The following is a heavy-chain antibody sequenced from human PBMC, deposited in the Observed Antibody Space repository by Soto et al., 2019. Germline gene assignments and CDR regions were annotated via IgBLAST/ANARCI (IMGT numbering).Heavy chain of an antibody. D-gene: IGHD3-3*01. CDR2: IYYSGST. J-gene: IGHJ5*02. V-gene: IGHV4-59*12. Sequence: QVLLQESGPRLVKPSETLSLSCTISGASIRNYFWSWLRQPPGKGLEWIGQIYYSGSTNYNSSLKSRATISIDLSKSQFSLQLTSVTAADTAFYYCATYDFDGGSNRFDHWGQGSLVTVSS. CDR1: GASIRNYF. CDR3: ATYDFDGGSNRFDH.